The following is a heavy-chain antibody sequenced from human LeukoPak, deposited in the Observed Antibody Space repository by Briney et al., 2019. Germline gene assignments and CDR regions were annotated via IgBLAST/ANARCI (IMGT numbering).Heavy chain of an antibody. CDR1: GFTISSHW. V-gene: IGHV3-7*05. CDR3: ASQPEGYRYGFDY. CDR2: IKQDGSDK. Sequence: GGSLRLSCAASGFTISSHWMSWVRQAPGKGLEWVANIKQDGSDKNYMDSVKGRFTISRDNAKNSLYLQMNSLRAEDTAVYYCASQPEGYRYGFDYRGQGTLVTVSS. J-gene: IGHJ4*02. D-gene: IGHD5-18*01.